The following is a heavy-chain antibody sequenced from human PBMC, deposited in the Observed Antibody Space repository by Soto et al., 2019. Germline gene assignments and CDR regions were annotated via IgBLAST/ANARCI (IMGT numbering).Heavy chain of an antibody. CDR2: INHSGST. Sequence: PXETLSLTCAVYGGSFSDYEWGWIRQPPGKGLEWIGEINHSGSTNYNPSLKSRVTISVDTSKNQFSLKLSSVTAADTAVYYCARGMAAAGRTLFDDWGQGTLVTVSS. CDR3: ARGMAAAGRTLFDD. V-gene: IGHV4-34*01. CDR1: GGSFSDYE. D-gene: IGHD6-13*01. J-gene: IGHJ4*02.